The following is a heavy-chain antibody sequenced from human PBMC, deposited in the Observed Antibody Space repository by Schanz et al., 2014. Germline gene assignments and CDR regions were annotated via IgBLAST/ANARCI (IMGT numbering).Heavy chain of an antibody. Sequence: QVQLVQSGAEVKKPGASVKVSCKASGYTFTSHGISWVRQAPGQGLEWMGRIISILGIANYAQKFQDRVTITADRSTSTAYMDLSSLRPEDTAVYYCARSNYYDNSDYYNSFDYWGQGTLVTVSS. CDR3: ARSNYYDNSDYYNSFDY. J-gene: IGHJ4*02. CDR1: GYTFTSHG. CDR2: IISILGIA. D-gene: IGHD3-22*01. V-gene: IGHV1-69*04.